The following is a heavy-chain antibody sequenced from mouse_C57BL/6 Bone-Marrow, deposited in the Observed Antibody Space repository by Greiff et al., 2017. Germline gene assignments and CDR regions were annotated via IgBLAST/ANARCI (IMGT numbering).Heavy chain of an antibody. J-gene: IGHJ1*03. CDR1: GFNIKNTY. CDR2: IDPANGNT. V-gene: IGHV14-3*01. D-gene: IGHD1-1*01. Sequence: EVQLQQSVAELVRPGASVKLSCTASGFNIKNTYMHWVKQRPEQGLEWIGRIDPANGNTKYAPKFQGKATITADTSPNTAYLQLSSLTSEDTAIYYCALITTVVYWYFDVWGTGTTVTVSS. CDR3: ALITTVVYWYFDV.